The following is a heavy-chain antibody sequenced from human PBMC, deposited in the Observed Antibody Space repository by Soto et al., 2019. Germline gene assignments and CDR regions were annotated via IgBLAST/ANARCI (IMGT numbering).Heavy chain of an antibody. CDR2: ISGSGGST. CDR1: GFTFSSYA. J-gene: IGHJ6*02. CDR3: AKERGYNYGYDAMDV. Sequence: EVQLLESGGGLVQPGGSLRLSCAASGFTFSSYAMSWVRQAPGKGLEWVSGISGSGGSTYYADSVKGRFTISRDNPKNTLYLQTNSLRAEDTDVYYCAKERGYNYGYDAMDVWGQGPTVTVSS. V-gene: IGHV3-23*01. D-gene: IGHD5-18*01.